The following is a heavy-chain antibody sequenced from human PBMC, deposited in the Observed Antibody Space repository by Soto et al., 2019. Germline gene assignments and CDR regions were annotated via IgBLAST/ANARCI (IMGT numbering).Heavy chain of an antibody. D-gene: IGHD1-26*01. J-gene: IGHJ4*02. CDR2: IIPIFGTA. Sequence: QVQLVQSGAEVKKPGSSVKVSCKASGGTFSSYAISWVRQAPGQGLEWMGGIIPIFGTANYAQKFQGRVTITADESTSTDYMELRSLRSEDTAVYYCARKPASIAGAFAYWGQGTLVTVSS. CDR3: ARKPASIAGAFAY. CDR1: GGTFSSYA. V-gene: IGHV1-69*01.